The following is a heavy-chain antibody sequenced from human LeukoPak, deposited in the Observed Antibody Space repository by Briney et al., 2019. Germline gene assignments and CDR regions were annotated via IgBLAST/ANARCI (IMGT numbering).Heavy chain of an antibody. Sequence: GRFTISRDNAKNSLYLQMDSLRAEDTAVYYCARDTYRFFDLWGHGTLVTVSS. J-gene: IGHJ2*01. CDR3: ARDTYRFFDL. V-gene: IGHV3-11*06.